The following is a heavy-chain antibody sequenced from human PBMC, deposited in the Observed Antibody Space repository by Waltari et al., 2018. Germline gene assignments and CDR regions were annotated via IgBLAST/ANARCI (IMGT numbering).Heavy chain of an antibody. CDR1: GYTFTSYG. J-gene: IGHJ6*03. CDR2: IIPIFGTA. Sequence: QVQLVESGAEVKKPGASVKVSCKASGYTFTSYGISWVRQAPGQGLEWMGWIIPIFGTANYAQKFQGRVTITADESTSTAYMELSSLRSEDTAVYYCARVRRTPRYYMDVWGKGTTVTVSS. CDR3: ARVRRTPRYYMDV. V-gene: IGHV1-69*13.